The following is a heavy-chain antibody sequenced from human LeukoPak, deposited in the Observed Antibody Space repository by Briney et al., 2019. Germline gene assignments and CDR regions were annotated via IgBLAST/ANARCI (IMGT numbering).Heavy chain of an antibody. Sequence: ASVKVSCKASGYTFTGYYMHWVRQAPGQGLEWMGWINPNSGGTNYAQKFQGRVTMTRDTSISTAYMELSRLRSDDTAVYYCARGRFIVVVPAASPVDYWGQGTLVTVSS. CDR3: ARGRFIVVVPAASPVDY. CDR1: GYTFTGYY. J-gene: IGHJ4*02. D-gene: IGHD2-2*01. CDR2: INPNSGGT. V-gene: IGHV1-2*02.